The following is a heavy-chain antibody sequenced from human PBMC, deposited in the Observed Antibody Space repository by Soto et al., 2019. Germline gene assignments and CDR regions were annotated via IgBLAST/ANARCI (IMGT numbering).Heavy chain of an antibody. CDR3: ARRSAVTTSIDY. J-gene: IGHJ4*02. V-gene: IGHV4-39*01. CDR2: IYHSGST. CDR1: GGSISTSSYY. Sequence: QLLLQESGPGLVKPSETLSLTCTVSGGSISTSSYYWGWIRQPPGMGLEWIGNIYHSGSTNCNPSLNSRVTISVDTSKNQFSLSLDSVTAADTAVYYCARRSAVTTSIDYWGQGTLVTVSS. D-gene: IGHD4-17*01.